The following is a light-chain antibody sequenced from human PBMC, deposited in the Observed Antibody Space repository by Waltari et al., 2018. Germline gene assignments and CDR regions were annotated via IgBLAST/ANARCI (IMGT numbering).Light chain of an antibody. CDR3: QQYNNWPGT. Sequence: EILMTQSPATLSVSPGERATVTCRASQSVGSNLAWYQHKPGQSPRLLSYPASTTAAGIPARFSGSGSGTEFTLTISSLQSEDFAIYYCQQYNNWPGTFGQGTRVEIK. J-gene: IGKJ1*01. CDR1: QSVGSN. V-gene: IGKV3-15*01. CDR2: PAS.